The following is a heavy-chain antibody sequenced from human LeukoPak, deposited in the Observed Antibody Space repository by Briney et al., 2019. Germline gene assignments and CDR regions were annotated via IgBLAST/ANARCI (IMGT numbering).Heavy chain of an antibody. CDR2: ISSSGVTI. J-gene: IGHJ4*02. CDR3: ARDRIKSGSYYFDY. D-gene: IGHD1-26*01. V-gene: IGHV3-48*01. CDR1: GFTFSSYS. Sequence: GGSLRLSCAASGFTFSSYSMNWVRQAPGKGLEWVSYISSSGVTIYYADSVKGRFTISRDNARNSLYLQMNSLRAEDTAVYYCARDRIKSGSYYFDYWGQGTLVTVSS.